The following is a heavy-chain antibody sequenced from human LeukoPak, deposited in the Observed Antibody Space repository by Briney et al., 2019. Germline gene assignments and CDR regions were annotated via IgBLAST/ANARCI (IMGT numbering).Heavy chain of an antibody. Sequence: PGGSLRLSCAASGFTFSSYGMHWVRQAPGKGLEWVSYISSSGSTIYYADSVKGRFTISRDNAKNSLYLQMNSLRAEDTAVYYCARGYYDILTGYYDDAFDIWGQGTMVTVSS. D-gene: IGHD3-9*01. CDR2: ISSSGSTI. V-gene: IGHV3-48*04. CDR1: GFTFSSYG. CDR3: ARGYYDILTGYYDDAFDI. J-gene: IGHJ3*02.